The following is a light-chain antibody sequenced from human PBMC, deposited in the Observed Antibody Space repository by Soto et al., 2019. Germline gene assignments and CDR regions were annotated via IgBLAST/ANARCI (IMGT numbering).Light chain of an antibody. Sequence: ALTQPASVPGSPGQSITISCTGTSSDVGGYNYVSWYQQHPGKVPKLMIYEVSHRPSGVSNRFSGSKSGNTASLTISGLQAEDEADYYCSSYTRSSTHVFGTGTKVT. J-gene: IGLJ1*01. CDR2: EVS. CDR1: SSDVGGYNY. V-gene: IGLV2-14*01. CDR3: SSYTRSSTHV.